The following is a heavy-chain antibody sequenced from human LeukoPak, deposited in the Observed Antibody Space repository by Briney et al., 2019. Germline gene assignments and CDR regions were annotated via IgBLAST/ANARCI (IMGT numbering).Heavy chain of an antibody. D-gene: IGHD5-12*01. CDR1: GYTFIRYY. V-gene: IGHV1-46*01. CDR2: VNPSGDST. J-gene: IGHJ3*02. Sequence: GAAVKVSCKASGYTFIRYYIHWVRQAPGQGLEWMGIVNPSGDSTNYAQKFQGRVTITRDTSASTAYMELSSLRSEDTAVYYCARDPYSGYDPDAFDIWGQGTMVTVSS. CDR3: ARDPYSGYDPDAFDI.